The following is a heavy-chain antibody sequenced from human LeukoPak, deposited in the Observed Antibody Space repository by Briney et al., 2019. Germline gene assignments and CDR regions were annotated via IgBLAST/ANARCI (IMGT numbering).Heavy chain of an antibody. CDR2: TYYRSKWYN. D-gene: IGHD2-15*01. CDR1: GDSFSSNSAA. CDR3: AGGSTRGYCSSGGTCSSIYYFDY. V-gene: IGHV6-1*01. Sequence: SQTLSLTCAISGDSFSSNSAAWNWLRQSPSRGLEWLGRTYYRSKWYNDYAVSVKSRITINPDTSKNQFSLQLNSVTPEDTAVYYCAGGSTRGYCSSGGTCSSIYYFDYWGQGTLVTVSS. J-gene: IGHJ4*02.